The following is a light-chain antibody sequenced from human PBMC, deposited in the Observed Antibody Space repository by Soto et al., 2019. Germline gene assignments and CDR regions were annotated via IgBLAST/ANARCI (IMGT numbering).Light chain of an antibody. J-gene: IGKJ5*01. V-gene: IGKV3-11*01. CDR2: GAF. CDR1: QSVSSY. Sequence: VSTQSPARLSQSTRAVATLSRSSSQSVSSYLAWYQQKPGQAPRLLIYGAFNRATGIPARFSGSGSGTDFTLTIRSLEPEDSAVYYCQQSNVWPPVTCGKGQRRAIK. CDR3: QQSNVWPPVT.